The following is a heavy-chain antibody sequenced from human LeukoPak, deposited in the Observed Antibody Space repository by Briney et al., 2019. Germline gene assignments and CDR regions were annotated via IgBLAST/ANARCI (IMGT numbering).Heavy chain of an antibody. J-gene: IGHJ6*02. Sequence: EPGRSLRLSCAASGFTFDDYATHWVRQAPGKGLEWVSGISWNSGSIGYADSVKGRFTISRDNAKNSLYLQMNSLRAEDTALYYCAKDTHITMVRGVIADVWGQGTTVTVSS. V-gene: IGHV3-9*01. CDR3: AKDTHITMVRGVIADV. CDR1: GFTFDDYA. CDR2: ISWNSGSI. D-gene: IGHD3-10*01.